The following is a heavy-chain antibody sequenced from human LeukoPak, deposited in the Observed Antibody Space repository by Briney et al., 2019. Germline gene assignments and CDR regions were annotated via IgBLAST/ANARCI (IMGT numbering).Heavy chain of an antibody. CDR1: GDSVSSNSAA. Sequence: SQTLSLTCAISGDSVSSNSAAWSWIRQSPSRGLEWLGRTYYRSKWYNDYAVSVKSRITINPDTSKNQFSLQLDSVTPEDTAVYYCARVSGRVQWLVQDWFDRWGQGTLVTVSS. CDR3: ARVSGRVQWLVQDWFDR. J-gene: IGHJ5*02. CDR2: TYYRSKWYN. D-gene: IGHD6-19*01. V-gene: IGHV6-1*01.